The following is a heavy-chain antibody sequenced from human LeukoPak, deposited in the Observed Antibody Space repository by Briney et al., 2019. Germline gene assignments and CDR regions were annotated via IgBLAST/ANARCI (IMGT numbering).Heavy chain of an antibody. J-gene: IGHJ4*02. D-gene: IGHD3-10*01. CDR2: IKQDGSER. CDR1: GCTFRSYW. Sequence: GGSLRLSCEASGCTFRSYWMNWARQAPGKALEWVANIKQDGSERYYVDSVKGRFTISRDNAKNSLYLQMNSLRAEDTAVYYCATDKAGDSYSDYWGQGTLVTVSS. CDR3: ATDKAGDSYSDY. V-gene: IGHV3-7*01.